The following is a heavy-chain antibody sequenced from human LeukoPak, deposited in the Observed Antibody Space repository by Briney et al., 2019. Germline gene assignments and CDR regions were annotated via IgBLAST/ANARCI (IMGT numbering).Heavy chain of an antibody. V-gene: IGHV3-21*06. CDR2: ITGSGPYI. CDR1: GFTFSTFA. CDR3: VRDVGAVRGEVYFDY. Sequence: GGSLRLSCAASGFTFSTFAMHWVRLSPGKGLEWVSSITGSGPYILYADSVKRRFTISRDDTKNLLYLEMNSLRAEDTAMYYCVRDVGAVRGEVYFDYWGQGTLVTVSS. D-gene: IGHD3-16*01. J-gene: IGHJ4*02.